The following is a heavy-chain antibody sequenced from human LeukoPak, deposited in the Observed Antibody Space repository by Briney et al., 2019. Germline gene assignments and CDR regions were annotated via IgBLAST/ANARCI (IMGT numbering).Heavy chain of an antibody. J-gene: IGHJ5*02. D-gene: IGHD2-2*01. CDR2: ISYDGSNK. CDR3: AREGDIVSVPTAWRFDP. Sequence: GGSLRLSCAASGFTFSSYGMHRVRQAPGKGLEWVAVISYDGSNKYYADSVKGRFTISRDNSKNTLYLQMNSLRAEDTAVYYCAREGDIVSVPTAWRFDPWGQGTLVTVSS. V-gene: IGHV3-30*03. CDR1: GFTFSSYG.